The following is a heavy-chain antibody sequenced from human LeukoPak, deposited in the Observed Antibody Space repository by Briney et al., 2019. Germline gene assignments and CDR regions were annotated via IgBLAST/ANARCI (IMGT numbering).Heavy chain of an antibody. V-gene: IGHV4-59*08. CDR3: ARVNSGDRREVFDY. D-gene: IGHD4-17*01. CDR1: GGSISSYY. Sequence: SETLSLTCTVSGGSISSYYWSWIRQPPGKGLEWIGYIYYSGSTNYNPSLKSRVTISVDTSKNQFSLKLSSVTAADTAVYYCARVNSGDRREVFDYWGQGTLVTVSS. CDR2: IYYSGST. J-gene: IGHJ4*02.